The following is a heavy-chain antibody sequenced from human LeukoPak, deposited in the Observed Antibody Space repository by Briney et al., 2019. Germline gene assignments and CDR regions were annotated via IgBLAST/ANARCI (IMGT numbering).Heavy chain of an antibody. CDR1: GFTFSSYS. CDR3: ARSVVAATETFDY. CDR2: ISGSSSYI. J-gene: IGHJ4*02. D-gene: IGHD2-15*01. Sequence: PGGSLRLSCAASGFTFSSYSMNWVRQAPGKGLEWVSSISGSSSYIYYADSVKGRFTISRGNAKNSLYLQMNSLRAEDTAVYYCARSVVAATETFDYWGQGTLVTVSS. V-gene: IGHV3-21*01.